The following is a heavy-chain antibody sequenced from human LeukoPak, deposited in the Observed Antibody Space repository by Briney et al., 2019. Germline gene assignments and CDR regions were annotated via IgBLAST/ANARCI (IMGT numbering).Heavy chain of an antibody. V-gene: IGHV6-1*01. CDR1: GDSVSSNSAA. J-gene: IGHJ6*02. CDR2: TYYRSKWYN. CDR3: ASVGYSSVWTPFAMDV. Sequence: SQTLSLTCAISGDSVSSNSAAWNWIRQSPSRGLEWLGRTYYRSKWYNDYAVSVKSRITINPDTSKNQFSLQLNSVTPEDTAVYYCASVGYSSVWTPFAMDVWGQGTTVTVSS. D-gene: IGHD6-19*01.